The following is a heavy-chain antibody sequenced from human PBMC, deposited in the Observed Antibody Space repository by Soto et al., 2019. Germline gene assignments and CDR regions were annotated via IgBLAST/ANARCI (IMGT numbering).Heavy chain of an antibody. CDR2: IKRDGSAS. J-gene: IGHJ3*01. CDR3: ARDQGREILASAFDF. V-gene: IGHV3-7*01. Sequence: EVQLVESGGGLVQPGESLRLSCAASGFSFTSHWMSWVRQAPGQVLEWVATIKRDGSASYYLGSVKGRFTISRDNANDSLFLEMTSLRAEDTAVYYCARDQGREILASAFDFWGQGTKVTVSS. D-gene: IGHD5-12*01. CDR1: GFSFTSHW.